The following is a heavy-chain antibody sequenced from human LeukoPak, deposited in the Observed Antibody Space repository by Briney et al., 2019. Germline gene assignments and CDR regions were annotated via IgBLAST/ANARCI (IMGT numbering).Heavy chain of an antibody. Sequence: GGSLRLSCAASGFTFSSYSMNWVRQAPGKGLEWVSSISSSSSYIYYADSVKGRFTISRDNAKNSLYLQMNSLRAEDTAVYYCAREGALTVTKDAFDIWGQGTMVTVSS. CDR2: ISSSSSYI. V-gene: IGHV3-21*01. CDR3: AREGALTVTKDAFDI. CDR1: GFTFSSYS. D-gene: IGHD4-17*01. J-gene: IGHJ3*02.